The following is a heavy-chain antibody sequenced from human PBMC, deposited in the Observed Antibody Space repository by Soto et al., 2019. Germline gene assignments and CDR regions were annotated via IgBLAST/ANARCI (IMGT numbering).Heavy chain of an antibody. CDR2: INYDGYS. V-gene: IGHV4-59*08. CDR3: ARHGFGPLHGLVDV. D-gene: IGHD3-10*01. J-gene: IGHJ6*02. Sequence: QVQLQESGPGLVKPSETLSLTCTVSGGSITNYYCSWFRQPQGKGLEWIGYINYDGYSAYNLSLKRRVTLSMDASKTQFSLMLESVTATDTAVYYCARHGFGPLHGLVDVWSPGTTVIVSS. CDR1: GGSITNYY.